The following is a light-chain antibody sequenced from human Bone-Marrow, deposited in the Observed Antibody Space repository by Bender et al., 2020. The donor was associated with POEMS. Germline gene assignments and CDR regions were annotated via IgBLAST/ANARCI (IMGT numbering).Light chain of an antibody. Sequence: QSVLTQPPSASGAPGQRVTISCSGDSSNIGGNSVNWYQQVPGTAPRLLIYSDDDRPSGVPDRFSGSKSGASASLAISGLQSDDEADYYCAVWDDSLNGWVFGGGTKLTVL. CDR3: AVWDDSLNGWV. CDR1: SSNIGGNS. J-gene: IGLJ3*02. V-gene: IGLV1-44*01. CDR2: SDD.